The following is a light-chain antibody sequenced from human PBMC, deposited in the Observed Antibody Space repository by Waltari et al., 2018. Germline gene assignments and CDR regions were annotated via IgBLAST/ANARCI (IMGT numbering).Light chain of an antibody. Sequence: ESVLTQSPGTLSLSPGERATLSFRASQSVSISYLAWYQQRPGQAPRLLFFGASSRATGVPDRFSGSVSGTDFTLTISRLEPEDFAVYFCKQYGGSPTYTFGQGTKLEIK. J-gene: IGKJ2*01. CDR2: GAS. CDR3: KQYGGSPTYT. V-gene: IGKV3-20*01. CDR1: QSVSISY.